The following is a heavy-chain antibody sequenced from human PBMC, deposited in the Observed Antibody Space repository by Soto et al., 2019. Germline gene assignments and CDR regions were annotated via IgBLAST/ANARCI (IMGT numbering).Heavy chain of an antibody. V-gene: IGHV3-33*01. J-gene: IGHJ4*02. CDR2: MYGDGRNK. D-gene: IGHD6-13*01. CDR1: GFTLGYYG. Sequence: PGGSLRLSCVVSGFTLGYYGVQWVRQAPGGGLEWVAVMYGDGRNKWYADAVQGRFTISRDTSRNTVYLQMSSLRAEDTAIYYCARGNCPGSTCFDYWGQGTLVTVSS. CDR3: ARGNCPGSTCFDY.